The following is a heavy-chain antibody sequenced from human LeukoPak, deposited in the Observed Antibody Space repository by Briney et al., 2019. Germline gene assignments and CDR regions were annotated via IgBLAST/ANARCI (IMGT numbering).Heavy chain of an antibody. CDR3: ARDSKFIGNHYYYYYYMDV. D-gene: IGHD1-26*01. J-gene: IGHJ6*03. Sequence: GGSLRLSCAASGFTFSSHWMHWVRQAPGKGLVWVSRINSDGSSTSYADSVKGRFTISRDNAKNTLYLQMNSLRAEDTAVYYCARDSKFIGNHYYYYYYMDVWGKGTTVTVSS. CDR2: INSDGSST. V-gene: IGHV3-74*01. CDR1: GFTFSSHW.